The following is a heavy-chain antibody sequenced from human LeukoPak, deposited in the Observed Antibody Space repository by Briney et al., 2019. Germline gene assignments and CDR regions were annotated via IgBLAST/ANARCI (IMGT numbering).Heavy chain of an antibody. D-gene: IGHD6-13*01. CDR1: GFTFSSYA. CDR3: AKGGSSWYSVNNWFDP. Sequence: GGSLRLSCAASGFTFSSYAMSWVRQAPGKGLEWVSAISGSGGSTYYADSVKGRFTISRDSSKNTLYLQMNSLRAEDTAVYYCAKGGSSWYSVNNWFDPWGQGTPVTVSS. V-gene: IGHV3-23*01. J-gene: IGHJ5*02. CDR2: ISGSGGST.